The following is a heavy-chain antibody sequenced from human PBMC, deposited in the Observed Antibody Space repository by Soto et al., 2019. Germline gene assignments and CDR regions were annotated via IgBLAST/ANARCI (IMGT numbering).Heavy chain of an antibody. D-gene: IGHD2-8*01. CDR3: VHHGGVPYYHDF. CDR1: GGSLSSSSW. V-gene: IGHV4-4*02. J-gene: IGHJ4*02. CDR2: IFYSGST. Sequence: SETLSLTCAVSGGSLSSSSWWSWVRQPPGKTLEWLGEIFYSGSTKYNPSLNSRVTISADQSKNGFSLRLSSVTAADTAVYYCVHHGGVPYYHDFWGQGMLVTVSS.